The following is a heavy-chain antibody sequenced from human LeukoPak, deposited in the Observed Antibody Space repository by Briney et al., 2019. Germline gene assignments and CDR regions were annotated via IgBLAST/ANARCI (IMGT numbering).Heavy chain of an antibody. V-gene: IGHV3-74*01. CDR3: ARVVFSSSWYYFDY. CDR1: GFTFSSYW. CDR2: INSDGSST. D-gene: IGHD6-13*01. Sequence: GGSLRLSCAASGFTFSSYWMHWVRQAPGKGLVWVSRINSDGSSTSYADSVKGRFTISRDNAKNTLYLQMNSLRAEDTAVYYCARVVFSSSWYYFDYWGQGTLVTVSS. J-gene: IGHJ4*02.